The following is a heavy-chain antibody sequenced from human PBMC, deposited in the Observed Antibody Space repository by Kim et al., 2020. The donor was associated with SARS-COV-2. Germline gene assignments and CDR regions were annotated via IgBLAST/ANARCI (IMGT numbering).Heavy chain of an antibody. Sequence: GGSLRLSCAASGFTFSSYGMHWVRQAPGKGLEWVAVIWYDGSNKYYADSVKGRFTISRDNSKNTLYLQMNSLRAEDTAVYYCARGTQYIVYYFDYWGQGTLVTVSS. CDR1: GFTFSSYG. D-gene: IGHD5-12*01. V-gene: IGHV3-33*01. CDR3: ARGTQYIVYYFDY. CDR2: IWYDGSNK. J-gene: IGHJ4*02.